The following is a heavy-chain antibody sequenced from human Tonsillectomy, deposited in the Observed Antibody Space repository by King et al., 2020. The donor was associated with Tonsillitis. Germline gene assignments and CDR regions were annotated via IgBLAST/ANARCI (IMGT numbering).Heavy chain of an antibody. D-gene: IGHD4-11*01. CDR2: ISWNSGSI. Sequence: VQLVESGGGLVQPGRSLRLSCAASGFTFDDYAMHWVRQAPGKGLEWVSGISWNSGSIGYADSVKGRFTISRDNAKNSLYLQMNSLRAEDTALYYCAKDIGIASMTTVTLFYYYGTDVWGQGTTVTVSS. V-gene: IGHV3-9*01. CDR1: GFTFDDYA. J-gene: IGHJ6*02. CDR3: AKDIGIASMTTVTLFYYYGTDV.